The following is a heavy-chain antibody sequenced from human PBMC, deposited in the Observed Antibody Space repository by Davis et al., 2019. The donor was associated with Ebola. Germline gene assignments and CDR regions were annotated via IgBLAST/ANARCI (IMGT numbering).Heavy chain of an antibody. CDR3: ARVAVALYYYGMDV. CDR1: GFTFSDYY. CDR2: ISSSSSYT. V-gene: IGHV3-11*06. D-gene: IGHD4-23*01. J-gene: IGHJ6*02. Sequence: GGSLRLSCAASGFTFSDYYMSWIRQAPGKGLEWVSYISSSSSYTNYADSVKGRFTISRDNAKNSLYLQMNSLRAEDTAVYYCARVAVALYYYGMDVWGQGTTVTVSS.